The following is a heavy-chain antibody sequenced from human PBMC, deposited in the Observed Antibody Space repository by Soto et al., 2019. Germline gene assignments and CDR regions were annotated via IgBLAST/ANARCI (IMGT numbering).Heavy chain of an antibody. D-gene: IGHD3-10*01. CDR1: GYSISLGYY. CDR3: AKVKCAGRGFFYF. CDR2: IYHSGNT. J-gene: IGHJ4*02. V-gene: IGHV4-38-2*01. Sequence: SETLSLTCAVSGYSISLGYYWGWIRQPPGKGLEWIGSIYHSGNTYYNLSLKSRVSISLDTSKNHFSLELTSVTAADTAVYYGAKVKCAGRGFFYFGARGPRVPVSS.